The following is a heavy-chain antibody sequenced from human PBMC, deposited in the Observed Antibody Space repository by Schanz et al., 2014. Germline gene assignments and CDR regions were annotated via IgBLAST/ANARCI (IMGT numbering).Heavy chain of an antibody. CDR2: INPNSGDT. D-gene: IGHD2-2*01. Sequence: QVQLVQSGAEVKKPGASVKVSCKASGYTFAVYYIHWVRQAPGQGLEFMGWINPNSGDTEYGQQFEGRVTLTRDTSISTDYMELSSLTSDDTAVYYCARELCSSTTCYVRYDPWGQGTLVTVSS. CDR3: ARELCSSTTCYVRYDP. J-gene: IGHJ5*02. CDR1: GYTFAVYY. V-gene: IGHV1-2*02.